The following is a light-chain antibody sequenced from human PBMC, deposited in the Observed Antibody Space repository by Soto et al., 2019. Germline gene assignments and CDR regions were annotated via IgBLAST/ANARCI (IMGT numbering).Light chain of an antibody. J-gene: IGLJ1*01. Sequence: QSALTQPASVSGSPGRSVTISCTGSSSDVGDFNYVSWYQHLPGRAPKLMIYDVSNRPSGVSNRFSGSKSGNTASLTISGLQAEDEADYYCSSYTSSSTYVFGTGTKLTVL. CDR2: DVS. CDR1: SSDVGDFNY. CDR3: SSYTSSSTYV. V-gene: IGLV2-14*03.